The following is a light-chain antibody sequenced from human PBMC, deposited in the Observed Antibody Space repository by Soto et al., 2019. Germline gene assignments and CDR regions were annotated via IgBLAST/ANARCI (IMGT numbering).Light chain of an antibody. CDR1: GSDIGSYNH. Sequence: QSVLTQSASVSGSPGQSITISCSGTGSDIGSYNHVAWYQQFPGKSPKLMIYAVSDRPSGVSDRFSGSKSGITASLTISGLQTEDEADYYCISYTDRQSYLFGTGTKV. V-gene: IGLV2-14*03. J-gene: IGLJ1*01. CDR3: ISYTDRQSYL. CDR2: AVS.